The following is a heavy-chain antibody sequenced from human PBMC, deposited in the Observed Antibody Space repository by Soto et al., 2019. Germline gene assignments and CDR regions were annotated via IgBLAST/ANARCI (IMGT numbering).Heavy chain of an antibody. V-gene: IGHV1-3*01. CDR1: GYTFTDYG. CDR3: ARDAWVTTRRLDP. D-gene: IGHD2-21*02. J-gene: IGHJ5*02. CDR2: IDPGNDNT. Sequence: QVRFVQSGAEVKAPGASVSVSCKTSGYTFTDYGLHWVRQAPGQGLEWMGWIDPGNDNTKYSPNFQGRVTCTSDTSASTAYMEVNSLTSEDTAVYYCARDAWVTTRRLDPWGQGTLVTVSS.